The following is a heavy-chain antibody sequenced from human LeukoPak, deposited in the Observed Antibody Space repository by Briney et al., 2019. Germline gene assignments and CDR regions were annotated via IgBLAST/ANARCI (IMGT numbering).Heavy chain of an antibody. CDR1: GFTFSSYW. CDR2: IKQDGSEK. CDR3: ARAGMVRGVIAVYYFDY. D-gene: IGHD3-10*01. Sequence: GGSLGLSCAASGFTFSSYWMSWVRQAPGKGLEWVANIKQDGSEKYYVDSVKGRFTISRDNAKNSLYLQMNSLRAEDTAVYYCARAGMVRGVIAVYYFDYWGQGTLVTVSS. J-gene: IGHJ4*02. V-gene: IGHV3-7*01.